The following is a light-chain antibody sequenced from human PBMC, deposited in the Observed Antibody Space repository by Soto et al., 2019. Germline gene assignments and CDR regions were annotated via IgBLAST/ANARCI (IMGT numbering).Light chain of an antibody. J-gene: IGLJ3*02. CDR1: SSDVGTYNS. CDR3: TSFTSGTTWV. CDR2: DVS. V-gene: IGLV2-14*03. Sequence: QSALTQPASVSGSPGQSITISCTGTSSDVGTYNSVSWYQHHPDKAPRLMTYDVSNRPSGVSNRFSGSKSGDTASLTISGLQAEDEADYYCTSFTSGTTWVFGGGTKVTVL.